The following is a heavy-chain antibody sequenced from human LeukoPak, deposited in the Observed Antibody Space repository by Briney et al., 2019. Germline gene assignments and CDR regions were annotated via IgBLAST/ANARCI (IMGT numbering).Heavy chain of an antibody. Sequence: GGSLRLSCAASGLTFSKSWMSWLRQTPEKGLEWVANIKEDGSAKYYVDSVKGRFTISRDNAKNSLYLQMNSLRAEDTAVYYCAKDDEGYYWGQGTLVTVSS. CDR3: AKDDEGYY. V-gene: IGHV3-7*04. D-gene: IGHD3-3*01. J-gene: IGHJ4*02. CDR2: IKEDGSAK. CDR1: GLTFSKSW.